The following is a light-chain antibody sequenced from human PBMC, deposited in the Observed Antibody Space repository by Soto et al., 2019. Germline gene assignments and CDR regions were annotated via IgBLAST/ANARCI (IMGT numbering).Light chain of an antibody. V-gene: IGKV3-20*01. Sequence: EIVLTQSPGTLSLSPGERGTLSCRASQSVSSNYLAWYQQKPGQAPRLLIYSAFSSATGIPDRFSGSGSGTDFTLTISRLEPEDFAVYYCQYYGSLPWTFGQGTKVEIK. J-gene: IGKJ1*01. CDR3: QYYGSLPWT. CDR1: QSVSSNY. CDR2: SAF.